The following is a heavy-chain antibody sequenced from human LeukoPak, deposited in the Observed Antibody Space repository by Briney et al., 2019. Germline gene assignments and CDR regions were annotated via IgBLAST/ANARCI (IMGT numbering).Heavy chain of an antibody. CDR2: MNSDGSTT. J-gene: IGHJ4*02. CDR3: ATLPSGVSDY. CDR1: GFTFSRYW. D-gene: IGHD3-10*01. Sequence: GGSLRLSCAASGFTFSRYWMHWVRQAPGEGLVWVSRMNSDGSTTNYADSVKGRFTMSRDNAKNTLYLQMNSLTAEDTAVYYCATLPSGVSDYWGQGTKVTVSS. V-gene: IGHV3-74*01.